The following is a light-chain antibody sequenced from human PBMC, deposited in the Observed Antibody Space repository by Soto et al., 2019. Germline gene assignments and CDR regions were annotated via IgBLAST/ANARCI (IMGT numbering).Light chain of an antibody. CDR1: QSVLYSSNNKNY. CDR3: QQYYCTPYT. CDR2: WAS. V-gene: IGKV4-1*01. J-gene: IGKJ2*01. Sequence: DIVMTQSPDSLAVSLGERATINCKSSQSVLYSSNNKNYLAWYQQKPGQPPKLIIYWASTRESGVPDRFSGSGSGTDFTLTISSLQAEDVAVYYCQQYYCTPYTFGQGTKLEIK.